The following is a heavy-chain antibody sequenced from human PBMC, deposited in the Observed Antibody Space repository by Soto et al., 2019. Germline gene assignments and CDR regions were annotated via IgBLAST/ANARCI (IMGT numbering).Heavy chain of an antibody. CDR3: ARDTDYYGSGPEDAFDI. Sequence: ASVKVSCKASGYTFTSYGISWVRQAPGQGLEWMGWISAYNGNTNYAQKLQGRVTMTTDTSTSTAYMELGSLRSDDTAVYYCARDTDYYGSGPEDAFDIWGQGTMVTVSS. V-gene: IGHV1-18*01. D-gene: IGHD3-10*01. J-gene: IGHJ3*02. CDR1: GYTFTSYG. CDR2: ISAYNGNT.